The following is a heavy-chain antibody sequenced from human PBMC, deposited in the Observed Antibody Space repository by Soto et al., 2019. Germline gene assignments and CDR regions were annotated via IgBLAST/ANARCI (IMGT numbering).Heavy chain of an antibody. V-gene: IGHV1-69*01. J-gene: IGHJ6*02. CDR3: ARASDPGHWSQSSGMDV. Sequence: QVQLVQSGAEVKKPGSSVKVSCKASGGTFSSYAISWVRQAPGQGLEWMGGIIPIFGTANYAQKFQVRVTITADESTSTAYMELSSLRSEDTAVYYCARASDPGHWSQSSGMDVWGQVPTVTVSS. D-gene: IGHD1-1*01. CDR1: GGTFSSYA. CDR2: IIPIFGTA.